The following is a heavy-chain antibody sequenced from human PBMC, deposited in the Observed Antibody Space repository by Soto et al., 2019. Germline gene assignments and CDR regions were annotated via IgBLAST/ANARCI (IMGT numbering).Heavy chain of an antibody. CDR1: GFTFSDYY. Sequence: PGGSLRLSCAASGFTFSDYYMSWIRQAPGKGLEWVSYISSSGSTIYYADSVKGRFTISRDNAKNSLYLQMNSLRAEDTAVYYCARAEYSSGWYPNYYNYYGMDVWGQGTTVTVSS. V-gene: IGHV3-11*04. D-gene: IGHD6-19*01. CDR3: ARAEYSSGWYPNYYNYYGMDV. CDR2: ISSSGSTI. J-gene: IGHJ6*02.